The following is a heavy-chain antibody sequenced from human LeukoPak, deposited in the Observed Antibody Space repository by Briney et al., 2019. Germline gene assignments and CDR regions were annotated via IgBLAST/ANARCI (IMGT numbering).Heavy chain of an antibody. CDR3: AKEVVVVAAFDY. CDR1: GFTFSSSW. D-gene: IGHD2-15*01. V-gene: IGHV3-23*01. J-gene: IGHJ4*02. CDR2: ISGSGGST. Sequence: GGSLRLSCAASGFTFSSSWMSWVRQAPGKGLEWVSAISGSGGSTYYADSVKGRFTISRDNSKNTLYLQMNSLRAEGTAVYYCAKEVVVVAAFDYWGQGTLVTVSS.